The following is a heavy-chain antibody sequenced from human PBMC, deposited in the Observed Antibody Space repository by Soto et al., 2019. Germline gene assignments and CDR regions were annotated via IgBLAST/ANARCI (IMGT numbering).Heavy chain of an antibody. CDR2: ISYSGST. Sequence: SETLSLTCTVSGGSISSGNYYWSWIRQPPGKGLEWIGFISYSGSTYYSLSLKSRVTISVDTSKNQFSLNLSFVTAADTAVYYCARGQVVAAQHWGQGTLVTVSS. D-gene: IGHD2-15*01. CDR1: GGSISSGNYY. V-gene: IGHV4-30-4*01. J-gene: IGHJ4*02. CDR3: ARGQVVAAQH.